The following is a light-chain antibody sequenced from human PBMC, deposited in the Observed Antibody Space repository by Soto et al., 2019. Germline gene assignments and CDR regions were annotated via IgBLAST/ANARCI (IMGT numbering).Light chain of an antibody. Sequence: DIQMTQSPSSLSASVGDRVTVTCRTSQNIYNYLNWYQQKPGKAPKLLIYSASSVQSGVPSRFSGSGSGTDFTLTISSLQPEDCATYYCQQTHSTPVTFGQGTRLEIK. V-gene: IGKV1-39*01. CDR1: QNIYNY. J-gene: IGKJ5*01. CDR2: SAS. CDR3: QQTHSTPVT.